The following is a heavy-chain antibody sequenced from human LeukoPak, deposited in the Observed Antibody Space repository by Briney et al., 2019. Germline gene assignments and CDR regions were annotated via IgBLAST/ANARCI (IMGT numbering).Heavy chain of an antibody. CDR2: IVPMINTP. V-gene: IGHV1-69*01. Sequence: GASVKVSCKASGGTFRSYAINWVRQAPGRGLEWMGGIVPMINTPKFAQRSQGRVTITADESTSTGYMELSSLRSEDTAVYYCAIFQGTYGDNDNAYWGQGTLVTVSS. CDR1: GGTFRSYA. J-gene: IGHJ4*02. D-gene: IGHD4-17*01. CDR3: AIFQGTYGDNDNAY.